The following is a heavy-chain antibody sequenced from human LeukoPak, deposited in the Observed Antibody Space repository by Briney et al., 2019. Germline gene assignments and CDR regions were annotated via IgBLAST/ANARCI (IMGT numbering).Heavy chain of an antibody. CDR2: IYYSGST. Sequence: SETLSLTCTVSGGSISNSDYSWGWIRQPPGKGLECIGTIYYSGSTYYNPSLKSRVTISVDTSKNQFSLKLSSVTAADTAVYYCARDDYGDYALLDYWGQGTLVTVSS. D-gene: IGHD4-17*01. CDR1: GGSISNSDYS. CDR3: ARDDYGDYALLDY. J-gene: IGHJ4*02. V-gene: IGHV4-39*07.